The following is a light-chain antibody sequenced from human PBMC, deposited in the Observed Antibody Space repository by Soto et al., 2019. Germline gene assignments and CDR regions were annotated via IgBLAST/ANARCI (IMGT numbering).Light chain of an antibody. CDR3: LQYNNWPFT. J-gene: IGKJ2*01. Sequence: EIVMPQSPATLSLSPGEGATLSCKASKSVSSKLAWYQQKPGQAPRVLIYGASTRATGIPARFSGSGSGTEFTPPISSLKSEDCEVYYCLQYNNWPFTFGQGTKLEIK. CDR1: KSVSSK. V-gene: IGKV3-15*01. CDR2: GAS.